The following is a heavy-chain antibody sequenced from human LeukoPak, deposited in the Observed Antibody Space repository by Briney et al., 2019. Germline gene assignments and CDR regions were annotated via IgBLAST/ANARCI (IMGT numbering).Heavy chain of an antibody. CDR1: GFTFSSYS. V-gene: IGHV3-48*01. Sequence: GGSLRLSCAASGFTFSSYSMNWVRQAPGKGLEWVSYISSSSSTIYYADSVKGRFTISRDNAKNSLYLQMNSLRAEDTAVYYCAKDRGGLDYWGQGTLVTVSS. CDR3: AKDRGGLDY. CDR2: ISSSSSTI. J-gene: IGHJ4*02. D-gene: IGHD3-10*01.